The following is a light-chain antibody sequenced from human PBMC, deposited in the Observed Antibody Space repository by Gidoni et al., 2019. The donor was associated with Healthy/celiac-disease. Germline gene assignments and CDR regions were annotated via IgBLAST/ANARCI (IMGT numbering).Light chain of an antibody. CDR3: QQYYSTPRT. Sequence: IVMPQSPAYLAVSLGERATINCKSSQSVLYSSNNKNYLAWYQQKPGQPPRLLIYWASTRESGVPDRFSGSGSGTDFTLTISSLQAEDVAVYYCQQYYSTPRTFGQGTKLEIK. CDR2: WAS. J-gene: IGKJ2*01. CDR1: QSVLYSSNNKNY. V-gene: IGKV4-1*01.